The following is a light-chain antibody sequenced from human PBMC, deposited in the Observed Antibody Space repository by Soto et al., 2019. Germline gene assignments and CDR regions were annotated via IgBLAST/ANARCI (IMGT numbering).Light chain of an antibody. CDR2: EVS. Sequence: QSVLTQPASVSGSPGQSTTISCTGTSSDVGGYNYVPWYQQHPGKAPKLMIYEVSNRPSGVSNRFSGSKSGNTASLTISGLQAEDEADYYCSSYTSSSTRVFGTGTKLTVL. J-gene: IGLJ1*01. CDR1: SSDVGGYNY. V-gene: IGLV2-14*01. CDR3: SSYTSSSTRV.